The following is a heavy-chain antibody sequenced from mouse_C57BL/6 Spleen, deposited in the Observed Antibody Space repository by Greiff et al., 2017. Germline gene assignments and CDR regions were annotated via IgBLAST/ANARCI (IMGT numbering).Heavy chain of an antibody. J-gene: IGHJ2*01. V-gene: IGHV1-62-2*01. D-gene: IGHD4-1*02. CDR3: ARHEAQLGRFDY. Sequence: QVQLQQSGAELVKPGASVTLSCKASGYTFTEYTIHWVKQRSGQGLEWIGWFYPGGGSIKYNEKFKDKATLTADKSSSTVYMELSRLTSEVSAVYFCARHEAQLGRFDYWGQGTTLTVSS. CDR1: GYTFTEYT. CDR2: FYPGGGSI.